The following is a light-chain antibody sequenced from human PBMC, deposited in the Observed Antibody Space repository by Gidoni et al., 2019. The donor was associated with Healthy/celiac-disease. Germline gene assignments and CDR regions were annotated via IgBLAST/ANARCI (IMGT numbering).Light chain of an antibody. CDR1: QSVSSY. J-gene: IGKJ3*01. Sequence: EILLTQSPATLSLSPGERATLSCRASQSVSSYLAWYQQKPGQTPRLLIYDASNRATGIPARVSGSGSGTEFTLTISSIEHEDVAVYYCQQRSNWTFTFGPGTKVDIK. CDR2: DAS. CDR3: QQRSNWTFT. V-gene: IGKV3-11*01.